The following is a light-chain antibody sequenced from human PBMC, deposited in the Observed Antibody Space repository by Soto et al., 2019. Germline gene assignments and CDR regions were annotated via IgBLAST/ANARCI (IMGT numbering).Light chain of an antibody. CDR1: QSVSNY. J-gene: IGKJ1*01. CDR2: DAS. V-gene: IGKV3-11*01. Sequence: EIVLTQSPATLSLSPGERATLSCRASQSVSNYLAWYQQKPGQAPRLLLYDASNRATAIPTRFSCSGSGTDFALTISSLEPEAFAVYDCQQRSNWPPTWTFGQGTKVESK. CDR3: QQRSNWPPTWT.